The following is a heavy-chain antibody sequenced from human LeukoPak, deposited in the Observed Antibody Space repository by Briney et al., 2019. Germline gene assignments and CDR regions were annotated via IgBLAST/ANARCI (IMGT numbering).Heavy chain of an antibody. Sequence: GGSLRLSCAASGFTFSSYAMHWVRQAPGKGLEWVAVISYDGSNKYYADSMKGRFTISRDNSKNTLYLQMNSLRAEDTAVYYCARNSELGILGYFDYWGQGTLVTVSS. D-gene: IGHD7-27*01. CDR1: GFTFSSYA. J-gene: IGHJ4*02. CDR3: ARNSELGILGYFDY. CDR2: ISYDGSNK. V-gene: IGHV3-30-3*01.